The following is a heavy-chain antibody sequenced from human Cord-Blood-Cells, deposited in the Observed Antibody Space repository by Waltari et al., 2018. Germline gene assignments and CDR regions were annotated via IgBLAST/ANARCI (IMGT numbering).Heavy chain of an antibody. V-gene: IGHV3-21*01. Sequence: EVQLVESGGGLVKPGGSLRLSCSASGFTFSSYSMNWVRQAPGKGLGWVSSISSSSSYIYYADSVKGRFTISRDNAKNSLYLQMNSLRAEDTAVYYCARDRKTYYCSSTSCYYYYYGMDVWGQGP. CDR2: ISSSSSYI. J-gene: IGHJ6*02. CDR1: GFTFSSYS. D-gene: IGHD2-2*01. CDR3: ARDRKTYYCSSTSCYYYYYGMDV.